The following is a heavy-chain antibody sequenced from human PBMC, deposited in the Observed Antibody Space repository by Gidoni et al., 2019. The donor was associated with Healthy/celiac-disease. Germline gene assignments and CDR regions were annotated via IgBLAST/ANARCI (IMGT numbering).Heavy chain of an antibody. CDR3: ARDKEGDGYNYMFFYFDY. CDR1: GFTFSSYA. V-gene: IGHV3-30*04. CDR2: ISYDGSNK. D-gene: IGHD5-12*01. Sequence: QVQLVESGGGVVQPGRSLRLSCAASGFTFSSYAMHWVRQAPGKGLEWVAVISYDGSNKYYADSVKGRFTISRDNSKNTLYLQMNSLRAEDTAVYYCARDKEGDGYNYMFFYFDYWGQGTLVTVSS. J-gene: IGHJ4*02.